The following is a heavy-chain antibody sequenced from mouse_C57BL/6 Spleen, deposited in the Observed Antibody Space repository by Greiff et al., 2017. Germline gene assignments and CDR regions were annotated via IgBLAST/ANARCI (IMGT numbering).Heavy chain of an antibody. Sequence: QVQLQQPGAELVMPGASVKLSCKASGYTFTSYWMHWVKQRPGQGLEWIGEIDPSDSYTNYNQKFKGKATLTVDKSSSTAYMQLSSLTSEDSAVYYCAMTAVVALYAMDYWGQGTSVTVSS. V-gene: IGHV1-69*01. D-gene: IGHD1-1*01. CDR2: IDPSDSYT. CDR1: GYTFTSYW. J-gene: IGHJ4*01. CDR3: AMTAVVALYAMDY.